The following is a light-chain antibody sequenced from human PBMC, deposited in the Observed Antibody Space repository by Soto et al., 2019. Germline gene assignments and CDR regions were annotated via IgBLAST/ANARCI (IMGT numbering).Light chain of an antibody. J-gene: IGLJ3*02. CDR1: MRDVGAYNL. V-gene: IGLV2-14*01. CDR3: SAYTARSTLG. Sequence: QSVLTQPASVSGSAGQSITISCSGTMRDVGAYNLVSWYQQHPGTAPKLIIYEVRNRPSGISSRFSGSRSGNTASLTISGRQPEDEGDYYGSAYTARSTLGFGGGTKLTVL. CDR2: EVR.